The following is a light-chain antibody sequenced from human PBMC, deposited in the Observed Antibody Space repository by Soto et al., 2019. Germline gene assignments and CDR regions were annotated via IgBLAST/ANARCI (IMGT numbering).Light chain of an antibody. CDR3: QQYNNYPIT. J-gene: IGKJ5*01. Sequence: QMTQSPATLSASVGDRVTITCRASQSISSWLAWYQQKPGKAPKLLIYKASSLESGVPSRFSGSGSGTEFTLTISSLQPDDFATYYCQQYNNYPITFCRGRRPENK. CDR2: KAS. CDR1: QSISSW. V-gene: IGKV1-5*03.